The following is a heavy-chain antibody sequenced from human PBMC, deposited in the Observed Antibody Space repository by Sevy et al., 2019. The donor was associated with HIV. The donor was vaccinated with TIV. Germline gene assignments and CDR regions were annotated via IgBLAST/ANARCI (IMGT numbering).Heavy chain of an antibody. V-gene: IGHV4-38-2*01. CDR1: GFSISSGYY. D-gene: IGHD4-4*01. CDR3: VGGNHVYYFDY. Sequence: SETLSLTCAVSGFSISSGYYWGWVRQPPGKGLEWIGGIYHTGSTYYTSSLKSRVTISVDTSKNQISLKLNSMTAADTAMYFCVGGNHVYYFDYWGQGNLVTVSS. CDR2: IYHTGST. J-gene: IGHJ4*02.